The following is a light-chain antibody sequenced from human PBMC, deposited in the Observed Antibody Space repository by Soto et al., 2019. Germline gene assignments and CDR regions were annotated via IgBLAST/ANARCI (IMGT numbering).Light chain of an antibody. CDR2: AAS. CDR1: QSISSY. V-gene: IGKV1-39*01. CDR3: QQSYSTLFT. Sequence: DIQMTQSPSSLSASVGYRVTITCRASQSISSYLNWYQQKPGKAPKLLIYAASSLQSGVPSRFSGSGSATDFTLTISSLQHEDFATYYCQQSYSTLFTFGHGTKVDIK. J-gene: IGKJ3*01.